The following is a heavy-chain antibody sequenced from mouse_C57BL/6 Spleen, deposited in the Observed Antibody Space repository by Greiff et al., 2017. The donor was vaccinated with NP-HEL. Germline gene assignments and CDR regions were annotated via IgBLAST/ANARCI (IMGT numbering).Heavy chain of an antibody. J-gene: IGHJ4*01. CDR2: ISSGGSYT. CDR3: ARSYDYDGAMDY. D-gene: IGHD2-4*01. V-gene: IGHV5-6*01. CDR1: GFTFSSYG. Sequence: EVHLVESGGDLVKPGGSLKLSCAASGFTFSSYGMSWVRQTPDKRLEWVATISSGGSYTYYPDSVKGRFTISRDNAKNTLYLQMSSLKSEDTAMYYCARSYDYDGAMDYWGQGTSVTVSS.